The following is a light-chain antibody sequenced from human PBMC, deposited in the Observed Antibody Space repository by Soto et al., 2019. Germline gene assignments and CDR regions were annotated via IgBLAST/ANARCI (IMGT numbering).Light chain of an antibody. Sequence: QSALTQPASVSGSPGQSITISCTGTSSDVGGSDYVSWYQHHPDKAPKLVISDVSNRPSGVSYRFSGSKSGNTASLTISGLQAEDEAIYSCSSHTNTNSYVFGTGTKVTVL. V-gene: IGLV2-14*03. CDR3: SSHTNTNSYV. J-gene: IGLJ1*01. CDR2: DVS. CDR1: SSDVGGSDY.